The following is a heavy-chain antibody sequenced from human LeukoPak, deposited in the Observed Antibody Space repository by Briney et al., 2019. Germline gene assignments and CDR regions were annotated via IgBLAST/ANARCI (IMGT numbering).Heavy chain of an antibody. CDR1: AYSFTSYG. J-gene: IGHJ4*02. CDR2: ISAYNGNT. V-gene: IGHV1-18*01. Sequence: ASVKVSCKASAYSFTSYGISWVRQAPGPGHEWMGWISAYNGNTNSAQKLQGRVTMTTDTSTSTAYMELRSLRSDDTAVYYCARGKAAAPLSPFDYWGQGTLVTVSS. CDR3: ARGKAAAPLSPFDY. D-gene: IGHD6-13*01.